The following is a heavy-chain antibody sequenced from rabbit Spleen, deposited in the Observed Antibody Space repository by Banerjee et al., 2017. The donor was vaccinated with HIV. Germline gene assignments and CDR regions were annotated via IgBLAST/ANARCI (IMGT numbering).Heavy chain of an antibody. Sequence: QEQLVESGGGLVQPGGSLKLSCKASGFDFSDYGVSWVRQAPGKGLEWIGYIEPIFGRTYYASWVNGRFTISSHNAQNMLYLHLNSLTAADTATYFCVRDQAGYDGYGPYYFNLWGPGTLVT. V-gene: IGHV1S47*01. CDR3: VRDQAGYDGYGPYYFNL. CDR2: IEPIFGRT. D-gene: IGHD6-1*01. CDR1: GFDFSDYG. J-gene: IGHJ4*01.